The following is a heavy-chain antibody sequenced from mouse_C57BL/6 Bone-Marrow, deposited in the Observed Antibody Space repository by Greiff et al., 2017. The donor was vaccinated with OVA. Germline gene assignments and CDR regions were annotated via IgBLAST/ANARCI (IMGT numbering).Heavy chain of an antibody. CDR1: GFTFSDYG. D-gene: IGHD2-1*01. J-gene: IGHJ3*01. V-gene: IGHV5-17*01. CDR3: ARPRYGNYLAWFAY. Sequence: EVQLVESGGGLVKPGGSLKLSCAASGFTFSDYGMHWVRQAPEKGLEWVAYISSGSSTIYSADTVKGRFTISSDNAKNTLFLQMTSLRSEDTAMYYCARPRYGNYLAWFAYWGQGTLVTVSA. CDR2: ISSGSSTI.